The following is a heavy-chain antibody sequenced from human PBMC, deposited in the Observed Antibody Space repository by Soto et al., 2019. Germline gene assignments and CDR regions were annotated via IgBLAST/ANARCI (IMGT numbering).Heavy chain of an antibody. D-gene: IGHD6-13*01. CDR3: AKTTTSIAAAGKDY. J-gene: IGHJ4*02. CDR1: GFTFSSYA. CDR2: ISGSGGST. V-gene: IGHV3-23*01. Sequence: LRLSCAASGFTFSSYAMSWCRQAPGKGLEWVSAISGSGGSTYYADSVKGRFTISRDNSKNTLYLQMNSLRAEDTAVYYCAKTTTSIAAAGKDYWGQGTLVTVSS.